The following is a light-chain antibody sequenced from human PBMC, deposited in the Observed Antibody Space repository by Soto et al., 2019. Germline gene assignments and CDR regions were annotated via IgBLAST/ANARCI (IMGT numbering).Light chain of an antibody. CDR1: SGHSSYA. V-gene: IGLV4-69*01. J-gene: IGLJ3*02. CDR3: QTWGTGVWV. Sequence: QPVLTQSPSASASLGASVKLSCTLSSGHSSYAITWHQQQPEKGPRYLMKLNSDGSHYRGDGIPDRFSGSSSGTERYLIISSLQSEDEGDYYCQTWGTGVWVFGGGTKLTVL. CDR2: LNSDGSH.